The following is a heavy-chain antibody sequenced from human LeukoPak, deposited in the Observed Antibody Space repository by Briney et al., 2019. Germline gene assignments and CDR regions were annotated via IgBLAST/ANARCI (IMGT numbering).Heavy chain of an antibody. V-gene: IGHV3-23*01. CDR2: VSGRYTST. J-gene: IGHJ4*02. D-gene: IGHD3-9*01. CDR3: AKWGDYDVLTGYYDSDY. CDR1: GFTFSNYA. Sequence: GASLRLSCEASGFTFSNYAMSWVRQAPGKGLEWVSAVSGRYTSTYYTDSVKGRFTISRDNSKNTLYLQMNSLSAEDTAIYYCAKWGDYDVLTGYYDSDYWGQGTLVTVSS.